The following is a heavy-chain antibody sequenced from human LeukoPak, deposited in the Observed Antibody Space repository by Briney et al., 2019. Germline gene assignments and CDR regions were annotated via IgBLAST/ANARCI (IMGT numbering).Heavy chain of an antibody. CDR3: ARALGGVVPAALDY. Sequence: GGSLRLSCAASGFTFSSYEMNWVRQAPGKGLEWVSSISSSSSYIYYADSVKGRFTISRDNAKNSLYLQMNSLRAEDTAVYYCARALGGVVPAALDYWGQGTLVTVSS. V-gene: IGHV3-21*01. J-gene: IGHJ4*02. CDR2: ISSSSSYI. CDR1: GFTFSSYE. D-gene: IGHD2-2*01.